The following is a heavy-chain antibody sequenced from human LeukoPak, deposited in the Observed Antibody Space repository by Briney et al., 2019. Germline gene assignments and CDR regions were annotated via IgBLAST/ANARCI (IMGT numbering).Heavy chain of an antibody. CDR2: IYYSGST. D-gene: IGHD4-17*01. J-gene: IGHJ5*02. V-gene: IGHV4-59*01. Sequence: SETLSLTCTVSGGSISSYYWSWIRQPPGKGLEWIGYIYYSGSTNYNPSLKSRVTISVDTSKNQFSLKLSSVTAADTAVYYCAILGDYGDYPFDPWGQGTLVTVSS. CDR3: AILGDYGDYPFDP. CDR1: GGSISSYY.